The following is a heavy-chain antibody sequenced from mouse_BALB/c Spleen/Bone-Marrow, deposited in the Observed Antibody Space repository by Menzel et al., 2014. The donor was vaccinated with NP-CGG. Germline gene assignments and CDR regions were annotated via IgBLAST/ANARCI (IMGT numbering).Heavy chain of an antibody. Sequence: VHGVESGAELVKPGASVKLSCKASGYTFTSYYMYWVKQRPGQGLEWIGEINPSNGGTNFNEKFKSRATLTVDKSSSTAYMQLSSLTSEDSAVYYCTRGRTWDFDYWGQGTTLTVSS. CDR3: TRGRTWDFDY. D-gene: IGHD4-1*01. V-gene: IGHV1S81*02. CDR2: INPSNGGT. J-gene: IGHJ2*01. CDR1: GYTFTSYY.